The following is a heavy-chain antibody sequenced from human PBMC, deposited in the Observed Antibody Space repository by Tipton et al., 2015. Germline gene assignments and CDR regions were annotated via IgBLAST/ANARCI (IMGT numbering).Heavy chain of an antibody. Sequence: TLSLTCTVSGGSISSNTHYWGWIRQPPGKGLEWIGNKFYSGSTYYNPSLKSRVTISVDTSKSQFSLNLTSVTAADTAVYYCARDRLIANWNSGFDYWGQGTLVTVSS. CDR1: GGSISSNTHY. J-gene: IGHJ4*02. CDR2: KFYSGST. V-gene: IGHV4-39*02. D-gene: IGHD1-1*01. CDR3: ARDRLIANWNSGFDY.